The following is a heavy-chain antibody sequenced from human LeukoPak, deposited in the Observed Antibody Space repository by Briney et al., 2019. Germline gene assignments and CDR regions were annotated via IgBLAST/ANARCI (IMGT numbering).Heavy chain of an antibody. CDR1: GYTFTSYD. Sequence: GASVKVSCKASGYTFTSYDINWVRQATGQGLEWMGWMNPNSGNTGYAQKFQGRVTMTRNTSISAAYMELSSLRSEDTAVYYCARGSYYYDSSGPSGDYWGQGTLVTVSS. CDR3: ARGSYYYDSSGPSGDY. V-gene: IGHV1-8*01. CDR2: MNPNSGNT. D-gene: IGHD3-22*01. J-gene: IGHJ4*02.